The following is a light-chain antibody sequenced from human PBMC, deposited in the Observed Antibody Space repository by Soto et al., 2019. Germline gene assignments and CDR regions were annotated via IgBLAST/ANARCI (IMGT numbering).Light chain of an antibody. CDR2: DTS. J-gene: IGKJ4*01. V-gene: IGKV3-15*01. Sequence: EVVMRQSPATLSVSPGERATLSCRASQGIGDTLAWYQHKPGQTPRLLIYDTSTRATGVPTRFSGSRSGAEFTLTMNSLQSEDFAVYYCQPYNNWPLTFGGGTKVDIK. CDR3: QPYNNWPLT. CDR1: QGIGDT.